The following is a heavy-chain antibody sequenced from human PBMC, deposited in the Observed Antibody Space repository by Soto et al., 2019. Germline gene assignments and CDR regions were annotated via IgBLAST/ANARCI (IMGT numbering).Heavy chain of an antibody. Sequence: QVQLVQSGAEVKKPGSSVKVSCRASGGTFSTYTFTWVRQAPGQGLEWMGGIIPIFNTATYAQKFQGRVTITADESTSTAYMELSSLKSEDTAVYYCARVVPGAEAWFGPWGQGTLVTVSS. CDR2: IIPIFNTA. CDR3: ARVVPGAEAWFGP. J-gene: IGHJ5*02. V-gene: IGHV1-69*01. CDR1: GGTFSTYT. D-gene: IGHD2-2*01.